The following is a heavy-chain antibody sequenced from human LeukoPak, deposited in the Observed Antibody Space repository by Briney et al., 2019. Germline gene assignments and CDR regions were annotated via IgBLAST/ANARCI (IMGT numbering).Heavy chain of an antibody. J-gene: IGHJ4*02. CDR3: ARGVVATIYGAYYFDY. V-gene: IGHV3-53*01. CDR2: IYSGGST. D-gene: IGHD5-12*01. CDR1: GFTVSSNY. Sequence: PGGSLRLSCAASGFTVSSNYMSWVRQAPGKGLGWVSVIYSGGSTYYADSVKGRFTISRDNSKNTLYLQMNSLRAEDTAVYYCARGVVATIYGAYYFDYWGQGTLVTVSS.